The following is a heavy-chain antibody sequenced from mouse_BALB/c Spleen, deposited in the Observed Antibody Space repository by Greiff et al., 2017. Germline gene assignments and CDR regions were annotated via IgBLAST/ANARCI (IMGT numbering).Heavy chain of an antibody. Sequence: VQLKQSGPGLVKPSQSLSLTCTVTGYSITSDYAWNWIRQFPGNKLEWMGYISYSGSTSYNPSLKSRISITRDTSKNQFFLQLNSVTTEDTATYYCARLRTRHFDYWGQGTTLTVSS. CDR2: ISYSGST. CDR1: GYSITSDYA. J-gene: IGHJ2*01. V-gene: IGHV3-2*02. D-gene: IGHD1-2*01. CDR3: ARLRTRHFDY.